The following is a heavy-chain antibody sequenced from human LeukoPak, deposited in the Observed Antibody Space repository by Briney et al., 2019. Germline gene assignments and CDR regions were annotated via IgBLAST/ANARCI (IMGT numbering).Heavy chain of an antibody. J-gene: IGHJ3*02. V-gene: IGHV3-48*01. D-gene: IGHD3-10*01. CDR2: ISSSSSTI. Sequence: GGSLRLSCAASGFTFSSYSMNWVRQAPGKGLEGVSYISSSSSTIYYADSVKGRFTISRDNAKNSLYLQMNSLRAEDTAVYYCARFSRYGSGSYYRGSDAFDIWGQGTMVTVSS. CDR3: ARFSRYGSGSYYRGSDAFDI. CDR1: GFTFSSYS.